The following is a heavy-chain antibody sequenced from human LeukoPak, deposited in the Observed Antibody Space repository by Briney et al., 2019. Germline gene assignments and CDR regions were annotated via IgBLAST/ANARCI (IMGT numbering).Heavy chain of an antibody. J-gene: IGHJ4*02. V-gene: IGHV3-21*01. CDR3: ARDESGSYYSMSDY. CDR2: ISSSSSYI. CDR1: GFTFSSYS. D-gene: IGHD1-26*01. Sequence: GGSLRLSCAASGFTFSSYSMNWVRQAPGKGLEWVSSISSSSSYIYYADSVKGRFTISRDNAKNSLYLQMNSLRAEDTAVYYCARDESGSYYSMSDYWGQGTLVTVSS.